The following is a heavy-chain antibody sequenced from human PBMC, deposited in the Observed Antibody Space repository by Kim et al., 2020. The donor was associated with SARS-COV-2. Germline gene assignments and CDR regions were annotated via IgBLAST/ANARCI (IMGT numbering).Heavy chain of an antibody. Sequence: SETLSLTCTVSGGSISSYYWSWIRQPPGKGLEWIGYIYYSGSTNYNPSLKSRVTISVDTSKNQFSLKLSSVTAADTAVYYCARGITWIYYYDSSGIWFDPWGQGTLVTVSS. V-gene: IGHV4-59*01. CDR1: GGSISSYY. CDR2: IYYSGST. D-gene: IGHD3-22*01. J-gene: IGHJ5*02. CDR3: ARGITWIYYYDSSGIWFDP.